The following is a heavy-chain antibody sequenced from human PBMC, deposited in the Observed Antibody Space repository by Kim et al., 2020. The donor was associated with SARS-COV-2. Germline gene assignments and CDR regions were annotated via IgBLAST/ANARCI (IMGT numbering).Heavy chain of an antibody. V-gene: IGHV3-15*01. D-gene: IGHD3-22*01. CDR3: TTPHWRMIVVVSPSGYGMDV. J-gene: IGHJ6*02. CDR2: IKSKTDGGTT. Sequence: GGSLRLSCAASGFTFSNAWMSWVRQAPGKGLEWVGRIKSKTDGGTTDYAAPVKGRFTISRDDSKNTLYLQMNSLKTEDTAVYYCTTPHWRMIVVVSPSGYGMDVWGQGTTVTVSS. CDR1: GFTFSNAW.